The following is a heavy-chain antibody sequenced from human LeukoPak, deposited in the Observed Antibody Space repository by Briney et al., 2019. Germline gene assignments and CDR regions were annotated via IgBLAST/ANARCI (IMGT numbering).Heavy chain of an antibody. D-gene: IGHD3-22*01. CDR1: GGSISSGGYY. J-gene: IGHJ4*02. CDR3: ARVSPSDYYDSSGYYSPYFDY. Sequence: SETLSLTCAVSGGSISSGGYYWSWIRQPPGKGLEWIGYIYHSGSTYYNPSLKSRVTISVDRSKNQFSLKLSSVTAADTAVYYCARVSPSDYYDSSGYYSPYFDYWGQGTLVTVSS. V-gene: IGHV4-30-2*01. CDR2: IYHSGST.